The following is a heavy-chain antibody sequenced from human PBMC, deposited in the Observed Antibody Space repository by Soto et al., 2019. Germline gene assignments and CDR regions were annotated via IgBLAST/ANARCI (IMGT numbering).Heavy chain of an antibody. CDR3: VVAPRTLYHFDY. Sequence: PGGSLRLSCAASGFTFSSYSMNWVRQAPGKGLEWVSYISSSSTIYYADSVKGRFTISRDNAKNSLYLQMNSLRAEDTAVYYCVVAPRTLYHFDYRGQGTLVTGS. CDR2: ISSSSTI. J-gene: IGHJ4*02. CDR1: GFTFSSYS. D-gene: IGHD6-6*01. V-gene: IGHV3-48*04.